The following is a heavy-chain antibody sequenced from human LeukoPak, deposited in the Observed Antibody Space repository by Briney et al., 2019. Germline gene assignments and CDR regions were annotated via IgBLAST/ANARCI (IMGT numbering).Heavy chain of an antibody. D-gene: IGHD3-22*01. CDR3: ARDYYDSSGYFWKPFDY. CDR1: GFTFSSYT. CDR2: ISSSSSYI. V-gene: IGHV3-21*01. Sequence: SGGSLRLSCAASGFTFSSYTMNWVRQAPGKGLEWVSSISSSSSYIYYADSVKGRFTISRDNAKNSLYLQTNSLRAEDTAVYYCARDYYDSSGYFWKPFDYWGQGTLVTVSS. J-gene: IGHJ4*02.